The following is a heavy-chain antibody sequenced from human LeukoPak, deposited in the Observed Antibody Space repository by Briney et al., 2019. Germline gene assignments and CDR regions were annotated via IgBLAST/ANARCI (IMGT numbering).Heavy chain of an antibody. D-gene: IGHD1-26*01. CDR1: GGSISRSSYY. V-gene: IGHV4-39*01. Sequence: PSETLSLTCTVSGGSISRSSYYWGWIRQPPGKGLEWIGSIYYSGSTYYNPSLKSRVTISVDASKNQFSLKLSSVTAADTAVYYCARARETKKYYFDYWGQGTLVTVSS. CDR3: ARARETKKYYFDY. CDR2: IYYSGST. J-gene: IGHJ4*02.